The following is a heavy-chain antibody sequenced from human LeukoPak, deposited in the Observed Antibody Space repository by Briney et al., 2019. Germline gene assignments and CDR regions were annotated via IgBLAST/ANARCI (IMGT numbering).Heavy chain of an antibody. CDR3: ARGPYYYDSSGYYPLDY. CDR1: EGTFGSDA. D-gene: IGHD3-22*01. Sequence: SVKVSCKASEGTFGSDASSWVRQAPGQGLEWMGGIIPIFGTANYAQKFQGRVTITADESTSTAYIELSSLRSEDTAVYYCARGPYYYDSSGYYPLDYWGQGTLVTVSS. V-gene: IGHV1-69*01. J-gene: IGHJ4*02. CDR2: IIPIFGTA.